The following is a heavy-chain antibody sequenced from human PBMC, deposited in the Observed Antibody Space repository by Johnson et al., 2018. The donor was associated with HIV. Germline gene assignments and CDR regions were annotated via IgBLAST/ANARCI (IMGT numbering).Heavy chain of an antibody. CDR2: IRYDGSNK. CDR1: GFTVSSNY. CDR3: ARKADAFDI. V-gene: IGHV3-33*08. Sequence: QVQLVESGGGLIQPGGSLRLSCAASGFTVSSNYMSWVRQAPGKGLEWVAFIRYDGSNKYYADSVKGRFTISRDNSKNTLYLQMNSLRAEDTAVYYCARKADAFDIWGQGTMITVSS. J-gene: IGHJ3*02.